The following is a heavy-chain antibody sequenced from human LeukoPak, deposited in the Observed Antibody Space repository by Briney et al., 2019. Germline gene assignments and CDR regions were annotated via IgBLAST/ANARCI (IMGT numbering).Heavy chain of an antibody. CDR2: ISYSGST. Sequence: SETPSLTPTLSGGSTSSSSSYWGWVRPPPGKWLGWVGSISYSGSTSYNPSLKSRVTISVDTSKIQFSLKLSSVTAADTAVYYCARPRVAAAGRGWFDPWGQGTLVTVSS. V-gene: IGHV4-39*01. J-gene: IGHJ5*02. CDR1: GGSTSSSSSY. D-gene: IGHD6-13*01. CDR3: ARPRVAAAGRGWFDP.